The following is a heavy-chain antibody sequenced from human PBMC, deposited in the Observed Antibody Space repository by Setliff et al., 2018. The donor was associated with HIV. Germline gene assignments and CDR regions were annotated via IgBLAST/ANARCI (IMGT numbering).Heavy chain of an antibody. Sequence: PSETLSLTCTVSGGSINTGHYYWSWIRHHPGKGLEWIAYIYYTGNTYFNPSLKSRITISIDTSKNQFSLKMSSVTAADTAVYYCARDRYAGEIDYRGQGTLVTVTS. CDR2: IYYTGNT. D-gene: IGHD3-10*01. CDR3: ARDRYAGEIDY. V-gene: IGHV4-31*03. CDR1: GGSINTGHYY. J-gene: IGHJ4*02.